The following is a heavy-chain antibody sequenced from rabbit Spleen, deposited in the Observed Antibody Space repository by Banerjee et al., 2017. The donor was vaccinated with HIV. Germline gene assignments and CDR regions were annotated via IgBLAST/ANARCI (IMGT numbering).Heavy chain of an antibody. J-gene: IGHJ6*01. V-gene: IGHV1S45*01. D-gene: IGHD8-1*01. CDR1: GLDFSSSYW. CDR2: IYAGSSGTT. CDR3: ARDTGSSFSTYGMDL. Sequence: EESGGGLVQPEGSLTLTCTASGLDFSSSYWICWVRQAPGKGLEWIACIYAGSSGTTYYAGGAKGRFTISKTSSTTVTLQMASLTAADTATYFCARDTGSSFSTYGMDLWGQGTLVTVS.